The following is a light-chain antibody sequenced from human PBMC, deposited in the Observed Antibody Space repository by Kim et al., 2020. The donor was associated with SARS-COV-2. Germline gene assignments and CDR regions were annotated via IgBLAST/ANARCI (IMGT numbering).Light chain of an antibody. CDR3: QQYHNWPET. Sequence: VSPGERATLACWASQSVTNSLAWYQQKPGQAPRLLISGASTRAAGLPARFSGSGFATQFTLTISSLKSEDFALYYCQQYHNWPETFGQGTKLEI. CDR2: GAS. J-gene: IGKJ2*01. V-gene: IGKV3-15*01. CDR1: QSVTNS.